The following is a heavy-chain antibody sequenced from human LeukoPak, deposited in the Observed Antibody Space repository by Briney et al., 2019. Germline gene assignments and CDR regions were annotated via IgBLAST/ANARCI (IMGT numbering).Heavy chain of an antibody. Sequence: GGSLRLSCAASGFTFSSYSMNWVRQAPGKGLEWVSSISSSSSYIYYADSVKGRFTISRDNAKNSLYLQMNSLRAGDTAVYYCARDVNERGGYWGNWFDPWGQGTLVTVSS. J-gene: IGHJ5*02. CDR1: GFTFSSYS. CDR3: ARDVNERGGYWGNWFDP. CDR2: ISSSSSYI. D-gene: IGHD3-22*01. V-gene: IGHV3-21*01.